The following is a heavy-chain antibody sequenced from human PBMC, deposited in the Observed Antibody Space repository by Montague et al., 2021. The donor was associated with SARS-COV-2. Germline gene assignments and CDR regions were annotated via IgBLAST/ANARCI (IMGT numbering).Heavy chain of an antibody. CDR1: GGSISSGGYY. Sequence: SETLSLTCTVSGGSISSGGYYWSWIRQPPGKGLEWIGSIYYSGSTYYNPSLKSRVTISVDTSKNQFSLKLSSVTAADTAAYYCARVGRQQLVRLSGMDVWGQGTRVTVSS. D-gene: IGHD6-13*01. V-gene: IGHV4-39*07. J-gene: IGHJ6*02. CDR2: IYYSGST. CDR3: ARVGRQQLVRLSGMDV.